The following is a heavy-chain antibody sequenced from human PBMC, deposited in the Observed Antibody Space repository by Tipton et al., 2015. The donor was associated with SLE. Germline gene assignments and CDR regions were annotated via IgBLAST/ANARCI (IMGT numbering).Heavy chain of an antibody. D-gene: IGHD6-13*01. CDR1: GGSISSGSYY. J-gene: IGHJ3*02. Sequence: TLSLTCTVSGGSISSGSYYWSWIRQPAGKGLEWIGYIYTSGSTNYNPSLKSRVTISVDTSKNQFSLKLSSVTAADTAVYYCATQQLDTGDAFDIWGQGTMVTVSS. CDR2: IYTSGST. V-gene: IGHV4-61*09. CDR3: ATQQLDTGDAFDI.